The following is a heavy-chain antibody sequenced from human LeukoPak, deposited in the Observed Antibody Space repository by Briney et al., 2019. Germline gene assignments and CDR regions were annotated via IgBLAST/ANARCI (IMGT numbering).Heavy chain of an antibody. D-gene: IGHD3-10*01. V-gene: IGHV3-23*01. CDR3: VKDTDHYGSGSISDY. CDR2: ISGSGGST. CDR1: GFTFSSYA. Sequence: GGSLRLSCAASGFTFSSYAMSWVRQAPGKGQEWVSAISGSGGSTYYADSVKGRFTISRDNSKNTLYLQMNSLRAEDTAVYYCVKDTDHYGSGSISDYWGQGTLVTVSS. J-gene: IGHJ4*02.